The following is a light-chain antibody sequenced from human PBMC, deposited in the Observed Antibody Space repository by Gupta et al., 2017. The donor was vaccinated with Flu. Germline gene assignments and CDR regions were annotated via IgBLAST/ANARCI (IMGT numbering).Light chain of an antibody. CDR2: AAV. J-gene: IGKJ2*01. V-gene: IGKV3-20*01. Sequence: ETVLTQSPGTLSLSPGERATLSCRASESVPNNYLDWYQRKPGQSPRLLIYAAVNRATGIPERFSGSGSGTDFTLTISRLEPEDFALYYCQQDVNAPPYTFGQGTKLEIK. CDR1: ESVPNNY. CDR3: QQDVNAPPYT.